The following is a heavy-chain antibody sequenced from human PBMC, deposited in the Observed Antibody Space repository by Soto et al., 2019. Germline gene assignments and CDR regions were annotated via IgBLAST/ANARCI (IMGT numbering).Heavy chain of an antibody. J-gene: IGHJ4*02. CDR1: GGSISSGGYS. CDR3: ATAEATMVREYYFDY. V-gene: IGHV4-30-2*01. CDR2: IYHSGST. D-gene: IGHD3-10*01. Sequence: PSETLSLTCAVSGGSISSGGYSWSWIRQPPGKGLEWIGYIYHSGSTYYNPSLKSRVTISVDRSKNQFSLKLSSVTAADTAVYYCATAEATMVREYYFDYWGQGTLVTVSS.